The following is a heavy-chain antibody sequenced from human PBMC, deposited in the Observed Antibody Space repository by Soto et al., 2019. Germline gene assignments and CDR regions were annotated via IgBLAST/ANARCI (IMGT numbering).Heavy chain of an antibody. V-gene: IGHV3-23*01. Sequence: GGSLSLSCAPPGFTFSSYAMSWVRQAPGKGLEWVSAISGSGGSTYYADSVKGRFTISRDNSKNTLYLQMNSLRAEDTAVYYCAKDQRGGYADDWFDPWGQGTLVTVSS. CDR1: GFTFSSYA. CDR3: AKDQRGGYADDWFDP. D-gene: IGHD5-12*01. J-gene: IGHJ5*02. CDR2: ISGSGGST.